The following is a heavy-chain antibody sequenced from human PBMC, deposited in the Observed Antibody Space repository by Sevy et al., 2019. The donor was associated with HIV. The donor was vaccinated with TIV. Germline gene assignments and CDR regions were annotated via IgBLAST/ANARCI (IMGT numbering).Heavy chain of an antibody. CDR1: GFTFSTYT. J-gene: IGHJ3*02. CDR3: ARGCSNCGYEAFDI. D-gene: IGHD6-25*01. Sequence: GGSLRLSCAPSGFTFSTYTINWVRQAPGKGLEWVSSITVSSNYINYADSMRVRITIARDNVKNSLFLKMNSLRAEDTAVYYCARGCSNCGYEAFDIWGQGTMVTVSS. V-gene: IGHV3-21*06. CDR2: ITVSSNYI.